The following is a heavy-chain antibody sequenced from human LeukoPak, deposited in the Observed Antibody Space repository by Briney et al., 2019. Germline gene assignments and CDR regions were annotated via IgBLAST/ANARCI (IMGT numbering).Heavy chain of an antibody. Sequence: SETLSLTCTVSSGSISTSNYYWGWVRQPPGKALEWIGNIFYSGSTYYSPSLKSRVTISVDTSKNQFSLKLSSVTAADTAVYYCARVGTPRGPFDYWGQGTLVTVSS. V-gene: IGHV4-39*07. J-gene: IGHJ4*02. CDR1: SGSISTSNYY. CDR3: ARVGTPRGPFDY. CDR2: IFYSGST. D-gene: IGHD3-10*01.